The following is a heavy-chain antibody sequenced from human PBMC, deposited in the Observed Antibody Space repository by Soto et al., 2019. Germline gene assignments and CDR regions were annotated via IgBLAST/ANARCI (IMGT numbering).Heavy chain of an antibody. CDR1: VFSCGSYA. D-gene: IGHD3-3*01. J-gene: IGHJ4*02. V-gene: IGHV3-23*01. Sequence: WWSLRLSCSASVFSCGSYALSWFRQAPGKGLEWVSTISGSDGKTFYADSVKGRFSISRDTSQNTLYLQMNSLRADDTAIYYCARWSYLDYWGQGTRVTVSS. CDR3: ARWSYLDY. CDR2: ISGSDGKT.